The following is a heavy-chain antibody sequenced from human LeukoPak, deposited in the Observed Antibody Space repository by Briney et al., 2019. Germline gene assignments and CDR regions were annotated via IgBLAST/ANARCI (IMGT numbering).Heavy chain of an antibody. V-gene: IGHV1-2*04. D-gene: IGHD4-17*01. Sequence: ASVKVSCKASGYTFTGYYMHWVRQAPGQGLEWMGWINPNSGGTNYAQKFQGWVTMTTDTSTSTAYMELRSLRSDDTAVYYCARDYGALFDYWGQGTLVTVSS. CDR3: ARDYGALFDY. J-gene: IGHJ4*02. CDR1: GYTFTGYY. CDR2: INPNSGGT.